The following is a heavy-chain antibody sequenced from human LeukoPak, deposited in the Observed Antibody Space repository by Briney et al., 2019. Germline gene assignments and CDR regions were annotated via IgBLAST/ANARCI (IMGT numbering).Heavy chain of an antibody. V-gene: IGHV4-59*01. CDR2: IYYSGST. CDR3: ARSIRGYYDSSGYYPHAFDI. D-gene: IGHD3-22*01. CDR1: GGSISSYY. Sequence: SETLSLTCTVSGGSISSYYWSWIRQPPGKGLERIGYIYYSGSTNYNPSLKSRVTISVDTSKNQFSLKLSSVTAADTAVYYCARSIRGYYDSSGYYPHAFDIWGQGTMVTVSS. J-gene: IGHJ3*02.